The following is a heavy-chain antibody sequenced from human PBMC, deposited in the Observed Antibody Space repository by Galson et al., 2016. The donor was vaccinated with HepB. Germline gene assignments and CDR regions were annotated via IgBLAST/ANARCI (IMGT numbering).Heavy chain of an antibody. V-gene: IGHV4-59*01. CDR3: ARSWNALDY. D-gene: IGHD1-1*01. CDR2: IYDRGST. J-gene: IGHJ4*02. Sequence: SETLSLTCTVSGGSISSYYWSWIRQPPGKGLEWIGYIYDRGSTNYNPSLKSRVTISLDTSKNQFSLKLSSVTAADTAVYYCARSWNALDYWGQGTLVTVSS. CDR1: GGSISSYY.